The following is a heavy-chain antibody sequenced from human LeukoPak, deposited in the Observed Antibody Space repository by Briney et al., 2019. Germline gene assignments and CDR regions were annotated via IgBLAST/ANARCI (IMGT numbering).Heavy chain of an antibody. Sequence: PGGSLRLSCAASGFTFSSYAMSWVRQAPGKGLEWVSAISGSGGSTYYADSVQGRFTIARDNTKNTLYLQMNSLRAEDTAVYYGAKGQVRRYDSSGYLAGYFDYWGQGTLVTVSS. CDR2: ISGSGGST. V-gene: IGHV3-23*01. CDR3: AKGQVRRYDSSGYLAGYFDY. D-gene: IGHD3-22*01. CDR1: GFTFSSYA. J-gene: IGHJ4*02.